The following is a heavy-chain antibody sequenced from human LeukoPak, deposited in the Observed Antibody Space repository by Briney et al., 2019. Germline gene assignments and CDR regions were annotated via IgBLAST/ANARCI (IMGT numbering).Heavy chain of an antibody. J-gene: IGHJ4*02. CDR2: VDPEDGET. Sequence: ASVKVSCKVSGYTLTELSMHWVRQAPGKGLEWMGGVDPEDGETIYAQKFQGRVTMTEDTSTDTAYMELSSLRSEDTAVYYCATASGRGGLRYYDSSGYYYVYWGQGTLVTVSS. D-gene: IGHD3-22*01. V-gene: IGHV1-24*01. CDR3: ATASGRGGLRYYDSSGYYYVY. CDR1: GYTLTELS.